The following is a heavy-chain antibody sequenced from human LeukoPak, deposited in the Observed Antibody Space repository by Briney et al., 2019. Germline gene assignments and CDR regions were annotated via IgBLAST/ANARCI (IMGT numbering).Heavy chain of an antibody. J-gene: IGHJ5*02. V-gene: IGHV6-1*01. CDR2: TYYRSKWYN. CDR3: ARGSRSFGVVSWFDP. CDR1: GDSVSSNSVA. D-gene: IGHD3-3*01. Sequence: SQTLSLTCAISGDSVSSNSVAWNWIRQSPSRGLEWLGRTYYRSKWYNDYSVSVKSRITINPDTSKNQFSLQLNSETPEDTAVYYCARGSRSFGVVSWFDPWGQGTLVTVSS.